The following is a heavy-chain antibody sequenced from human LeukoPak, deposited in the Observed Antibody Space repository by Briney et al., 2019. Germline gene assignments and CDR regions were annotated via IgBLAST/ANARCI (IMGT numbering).Heavy chain of an antibody. CDR3: ARGRRTRIAVAGYNWFDP. J-gene: IGHJ5*02. D-gene: IGHD6-19*01. Sequence: PSQTLSLTCTVSGGSISSGGYSWSWIRQPPGKGLEWIGYIYRSGSTYYNPSLKSRVTISVDTSKNQFSLKLSSVTAADTAVYYCARGRRTRIAVAGYNWFDPWGQGTLVTVSS. CDR1: GGSISSGGYS. CDR2: IYRSGST. V-gene: IGHV4-30-2*01.